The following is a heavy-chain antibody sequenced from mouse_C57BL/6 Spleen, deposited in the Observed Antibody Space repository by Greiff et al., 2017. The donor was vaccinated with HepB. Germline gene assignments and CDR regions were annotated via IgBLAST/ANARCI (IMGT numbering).Heavy chain of an antibody. J-gene: IGHJ3*01. CDR2: INPNNGGT. Sequence: EVQLQQSGPELVKPGASVKISCKASGYTFTDYYMNWVKQSHGKSLEWIGDINPNNGGTSYNQKFKGKATLTVDKSSSTAYMELRSLTSEDSAVYYCANPYYYGSSPFAYWGQGTLVTVSA. CDR1: GYTFTDYY. V-gene: IGHV1-26*01. D-gene: IGHD1-1*01. CDR3: ANPYYYGSSPFAY.